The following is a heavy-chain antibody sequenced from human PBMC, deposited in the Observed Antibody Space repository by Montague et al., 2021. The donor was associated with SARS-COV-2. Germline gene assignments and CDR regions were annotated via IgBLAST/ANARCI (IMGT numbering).Heavy chain of an antibody. CDR1: GFSLSTSGMC. CDR3: ARINYGGKPFDY. CDR2: IDWDDDK. V-gene: IGHV2-70*11. D-gene: IGHD4-23*01. Sequence: PALVKPTQTLTLTCTFSGFSLSTSGMCVSWIRQPPGKALEWLARIDWDDDKYYSTSLKTRLTISKDTSKNQVVLTMTNMDPVDTATYYCARINYGGKPFDYWGQGTLVTVSS. J-gene: IGHJ4*02.